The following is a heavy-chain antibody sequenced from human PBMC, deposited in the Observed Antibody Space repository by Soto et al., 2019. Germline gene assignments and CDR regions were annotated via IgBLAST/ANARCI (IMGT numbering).Heavy chain of an antibody. J-gene: IGHJ4*02. Sequence: GESLKISCKGSGYSFTSYWIGWVRQMPGKGLEWMGIIYPGDSDTRYSPSFQGQVTISADKSISTAYLQWSSLKASDTAMYYCAMTWALVATSIGAQVDYWGQGTLVTVSS. CDR1: GYSFTSYW. V-gene: IGHV5-51*01. CDR2: IYPGDSDT. CDR3: AMTWALVATSIGAQVDY. D-gene: IGHD5-12*01.